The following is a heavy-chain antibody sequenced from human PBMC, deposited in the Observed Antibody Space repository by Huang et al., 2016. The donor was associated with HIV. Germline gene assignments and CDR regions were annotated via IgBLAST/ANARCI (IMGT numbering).Heavy chain of an antibody. CDR1: GYRFRSNW. D-gene: IGHD3-10*01. Sequence: EVQLVQSGAEVKKPGESLKISCKGSGYRFRSNWIGWVRQMPGKGLEWMEFIYPVDSDTRYSPAFQGQVTISADKSINTAYLQWSSLKASDTAMYYCARLIGSPSFYYGLDVWGQGTTVTVSS. CDR3: ARLIGSPSFYYGLDV. J-gene: IGHJ6*02. V-gene: IGHV5-51*01. CDR2: IYPVDSDT.